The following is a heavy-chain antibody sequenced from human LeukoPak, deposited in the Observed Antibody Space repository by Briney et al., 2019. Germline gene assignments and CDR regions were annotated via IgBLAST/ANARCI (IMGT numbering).Heavy chain of an antibody. CDR1: GVTFSSYE. Sequence: PGGSLRLSCAASGVTFSSYEMNWVRQAPGKGLEWVSYISSSGSTIYYADSVKGRFTISRDNAKNSLYQQMNSLRAEDTAVYYCARDSAGSGSYVGYFEYWGQGTLVTVSS. V-gene: IGHV3-48*03. CDR3: ARDSAGSGSYVGYFEY. J-gene: IGHJ4*02. D-gene: IGHD3-10*01. CDR2: ISSSGSTI.